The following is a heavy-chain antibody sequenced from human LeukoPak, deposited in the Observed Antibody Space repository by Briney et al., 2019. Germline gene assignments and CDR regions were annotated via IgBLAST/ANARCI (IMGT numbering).Heavy chain of an antibody. J-gene: IGHJ4*02. CDR1: GGTFSSYA. V-gene: IGHV1-69*04. CDR2: IIPILGIA. Sequence: ASVKVSCKASGGTFSSYAISWVRQAPGQGLEWMGRIIPILGIANYAQKFQGRVTITADKSTSTAYMELSSLRSEDTAVYYCAREGGGNIVVVPAVNPFDYWGQGTLVTVSS. D-gene: IGHD2-2*01. CDR3: AREGGGNIVVVPAVNPFDY.